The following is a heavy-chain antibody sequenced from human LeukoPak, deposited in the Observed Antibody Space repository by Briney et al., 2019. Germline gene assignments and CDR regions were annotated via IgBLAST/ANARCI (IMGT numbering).Heavy chain of an antibody. D-gene: IGHD1-26*01. CDR1: GFTFTSYS. J-gene: IGHJ4*02. V-gene: IGHV3-23*01. Sequence: GGSLRLSCAASGFTFTSYSMNWVRQAPGKGLEWVSTISGGGGSTYYADSVKGRFTISRDNSKNTLYLQVNSLRAEVTAVYYCAKGGKWDVTPFDYWGQGTLVTVSS. CDR3: AKGGKWDVTPFDY. CDR2: ISGGGGST.